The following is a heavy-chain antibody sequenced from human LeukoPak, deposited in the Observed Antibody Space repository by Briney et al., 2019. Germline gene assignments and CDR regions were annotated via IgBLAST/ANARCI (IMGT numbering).Heavy chain of an antibody. CDR3: ARPGGYSGYDVDY. V-gene: IGHV4-39*01. CDR2: IYYSGST. J-gene: IGHJ4*02. CDR1: GGSISSSSYY. D-gene: IGHD5-12*01. Sequence: SETLSLTCTVSGGSISSSSYYWGWIRQPPGKGLGWIGSIYYSGSTYYNPSLKSRVTISVDTSKNQFSLKLSSVTAADTAVYYCARPGGYSGYDVDYWGQGTLVTVSS.